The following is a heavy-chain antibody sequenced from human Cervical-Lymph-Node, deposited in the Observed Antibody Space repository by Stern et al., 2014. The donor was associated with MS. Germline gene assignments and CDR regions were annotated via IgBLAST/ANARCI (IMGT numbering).Heavy chain of an antibody. D-gene: IGHD1-1*01. CDR3: TRVQRERRALDPFDP. CDR1: GFSFTTHY. Sequence: QLVQSGAEVKKPGASVNVSCEASGFSFTTHYMHWIRQAPGEGLAWGGIINPNTGTTSYARQFQGRVIITRDTSTSTIYMELTGLRSEDTALYFCTRVQRERRALDPFDPWGQGTLVTVSS. J-gene: IGHJ5*02. CDR2: INPNTGTT. V-gene: IGHV1-46*03.